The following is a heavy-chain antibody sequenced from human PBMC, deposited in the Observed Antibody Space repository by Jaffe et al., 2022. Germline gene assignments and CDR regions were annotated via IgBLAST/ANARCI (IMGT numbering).Heavy chain of an antibody. Sequence: QLQLQESGPGLVKPSETLSLTCTVSGGSISSSSHYWGWIRQPPGRGLEWIGSMYYGGITDYNPSLWSRVTISVDTSKNQLSLKLSSVTAADTAVYYCASLGYCSGSSCYFSYWGQGTLVTVSS. J-gene: IGHJ4*02. CDR2: MYYGGIT. V-gene: IGHV4-39*01. D-gene: IGHD2-2*01. CDR1: GGSISSSSHY. CDR3: ASLGYCSGSSCYFSY.